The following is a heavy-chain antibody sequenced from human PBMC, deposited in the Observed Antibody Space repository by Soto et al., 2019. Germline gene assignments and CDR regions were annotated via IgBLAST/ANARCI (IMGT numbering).Heavy chain of an antibody. CDR3: TKRLNDVSKPSPWLDP. CDR2: IDPSDSRT. D-gene: IGHD1-1*01. Sequence: WESLKISCEASGYMFPIYHISWVRQMPLKGLEWVCKIDPSDSRTMYRPSSRARITISVDKSINTAYLEWGRLKASDTDMYYCTKRLNDVSKPSPWLDPWGQGTLVTAPQ. J-gene: IGHJ5*02. CDR1: GYMFPIYH. V-gene: IGHV5-10-1*01.